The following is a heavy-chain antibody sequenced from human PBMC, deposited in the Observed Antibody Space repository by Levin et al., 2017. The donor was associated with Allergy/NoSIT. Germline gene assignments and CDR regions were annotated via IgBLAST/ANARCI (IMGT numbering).Heavy chain of an antibody. D-gene: IGHD6-13*01. Sequence: GESLKISCKASGYTFTSYDINWVRQATGQGLEWMGWMNPNSGNTGYAQKFQGRVTMTRNTSISTAYMELSSLRSEDTAVYYCASGSLSSSWYWYYDYYGMDVWGQGTTVTVSS. CDR2: MNPNSGNT. V-gene: IGHV1-8*01. CDR3: ASGSLSSSWYWYYDYYGMDV. CDR1: GYTFTSYD. J-gene: IGHJ6*02.